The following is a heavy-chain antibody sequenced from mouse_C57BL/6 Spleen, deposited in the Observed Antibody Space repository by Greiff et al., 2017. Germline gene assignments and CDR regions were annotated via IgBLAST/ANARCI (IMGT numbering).Heavy chain of an antibody. CDR1: GYSFTSYY. CDR3: AKQALYYGSFPWFAY. D-gene: IGHD1-1*01. Sequence: QVQLKQSGPELVKPGASVKISCKASGYSFTSYYIHWVKQRPGQGLEWIGWIYPGSGNTKYNEKFKGKATLTADTTSSTAYMQLSSLTSEDSAVYYCAKQALYYGSFPWFAYWGQGTLVTVSA. J-gene: IGHJ3*01. V-gene: IGHV1-66*01. CDR2: IYPGSGNT.